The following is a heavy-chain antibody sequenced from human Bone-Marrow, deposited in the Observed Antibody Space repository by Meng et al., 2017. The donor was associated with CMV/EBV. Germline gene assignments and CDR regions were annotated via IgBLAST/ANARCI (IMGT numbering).Heavy chain of an antibody. Sequence: GGSLRLSCAASGFTFSSYGIHWVRQAPGKGLEWVALIWYDGNYKYYGDSVKGRFTISRDNSKNTLYLQMNSLRAEDTAVYYCAKFHGAMQLVYYGMDVWGQGTTVTVS. J-gene: IGHJ6*02. V-gene: IGHV3-33*06. CDR2: IWYDGNYK. CDR1: GFTFSSYG. CDR3: AKFHGAMQLVYYGMDV. D-gene: IGHD6-6*01.